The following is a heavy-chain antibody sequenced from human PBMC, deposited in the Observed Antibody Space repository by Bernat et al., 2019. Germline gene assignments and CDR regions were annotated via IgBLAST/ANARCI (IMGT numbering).Heavy chain of an antibody. Sequence: VQLLESGGGLVQPGGSLRLSCSASGFTFSNFVMCWVRQAPGKGLQWVSSITGTGSNIYDADSVRGRLTISRDNSKNTLYLQMNSLRAEDTAIYYCAKGSTLASGYYFDVWGQGTTVTVSS. CDR1: GFTFSNFV. J-gene: IGHJ6*03. CDR3: AKGSTLASGYYFDV. V-gene: IGHV3-23*01. CDR2: ITGTGSNI. D-gene: IGHD2/OR15-2a*01.